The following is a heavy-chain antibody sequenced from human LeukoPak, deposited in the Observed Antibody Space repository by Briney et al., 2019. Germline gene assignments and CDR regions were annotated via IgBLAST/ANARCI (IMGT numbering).Heavy chain of an antibody. V-gene: IGHV3-23*01. CDR2: ISGSGGST. J-gene: IGHJ4*02. Sequence: GGSLRLSCAASGFTVSSNYMSWARQAPGKGLEWVSTISGSGGSTYYADSVRGRFTISRDNSKNRLYLQMNSLRAEDTAVYYCAKDFEGSYGYWGLGTLVTVSS. CDR3: AKDFEGSYGY. D-gene: IGHD3-9*01. CDR1: GFTVSSNY.